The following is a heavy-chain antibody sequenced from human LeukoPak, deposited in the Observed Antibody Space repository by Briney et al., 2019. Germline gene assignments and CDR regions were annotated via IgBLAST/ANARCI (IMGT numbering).Heavy chain of an antibody. Sequence: GESLKISCKGSGYSFTSYWIGWVRQMPGKGLEWMGIIYPGDSDTRYSPSFQGQVTISADKSISTAYLQWSSLKASDTAMYYCAILRGGVVVPAAPYYFDYWGQGTLVTVSS. CDR2: IYPGDSDT. D-gene: IGHD2-2*01. CDR3: AILRGGVVVPAAPYYFDY. J-gene: IGHJ4*02. CDR1: GYSFTSYW. V-gene: IGHV5-51*01.